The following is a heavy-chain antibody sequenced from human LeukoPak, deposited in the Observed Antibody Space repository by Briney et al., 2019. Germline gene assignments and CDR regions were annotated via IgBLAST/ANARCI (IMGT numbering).Heavy chain of an antibody. Sequence: GASVKVSCKASGYTFTSYGISWVRQAPGQGLEWMGWISAYNGSTSYAQKFQGRVAVTRDTSTTTVYMELSSLRSEDTALYYCARDVGTTGIFQHWGQGTLVTVSS. D-gene: IGHD1-26*01. J-gene: IGHJ1*01. CDR1: GYTFTSYG. V-gene: IGHV1-18*01. CDR3: ARDVGTTGIFQH. CDR2: ISAYNGST.